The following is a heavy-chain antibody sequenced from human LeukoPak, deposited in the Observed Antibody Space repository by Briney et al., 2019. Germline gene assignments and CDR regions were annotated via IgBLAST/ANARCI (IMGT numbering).Heavy chain of an antibody. CDR1: GFMFSSHA. CDR2: ISSSGGNT. J-gene: IGHJ4*02. Sequence: GGSLRLSCAASGFMFSSHAMGWVRQAPGKGLEWVSAISSSGGNTYYTDSVKGRFAISRDNSRNTLYLQMNSLRAEDTALYYCAKGPIVGTTYYFNYWGQGTLVTVSS. D-gene: IGHD1-26*01. V-gene: IGHV3-23*01. CDR3: AKGPIVGTTYYFNY.